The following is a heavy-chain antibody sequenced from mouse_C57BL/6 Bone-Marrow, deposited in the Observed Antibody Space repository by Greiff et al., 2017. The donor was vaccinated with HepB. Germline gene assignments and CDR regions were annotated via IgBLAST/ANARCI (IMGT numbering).Heavy chain of an antibody. V-gene: IGHV1-5*01. D-gene: IGHD1-1*01. Sequence: VQLQQSGTVLARPGASVKMSCKTSGYTFTSYWMHWVKQRPGQGLEWIGAIYPGNSDTSYNQKFKGKAKLTAVTSASTAYMELSSLTNEDSAVYYFTIGSSYPFDYWGQGTTLTVSS. CDR3: TIGSSYPFDY. J-gene: IGHJ2*01. CDR1: GYTFTSYW. CDR2: IYPGNSDT.